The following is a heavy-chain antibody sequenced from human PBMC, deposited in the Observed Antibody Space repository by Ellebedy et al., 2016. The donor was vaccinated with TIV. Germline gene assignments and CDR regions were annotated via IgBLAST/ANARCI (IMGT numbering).Heavy chain of an antibody. CDR1: GLTFDDYA. CDR2: LSWNSGSI. Sequence: SLKISCAASGLTFDDYAMHWVRQAPGKGLEWVSGLSWNSGSIGYADSVKGRFTLSRYNAKNALYLQMNSLRSEDTAVYYCAGDPPHSGFAFDIWGQGTVVTVSS. CDR3: AGDPPHSGFAFDI. D-gene: IGHD3-22*01. J-gene: IGHJ3*02. V-gene: IGHV3-9*01.